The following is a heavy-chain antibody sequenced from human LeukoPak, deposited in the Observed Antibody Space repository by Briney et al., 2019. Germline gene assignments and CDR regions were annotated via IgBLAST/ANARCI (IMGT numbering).Heavy chain of an antibody. CDR2: INHSGST. J-gene: IGHJ4*02. D-gene: IGHD3-10*01. CDR1: GGSFSGYY. V-gene: IGHV4-34*01. Sequence: PSETLSLTCAVYGGSFSGYYWSWIRQPPGKGLEWIGEINHSGSTNYNPSLKSRVTISVDTSKNQFSLKLSSVTAADTAVYYCARQGTWRTFDYWGQGTLVTVSS. CDR3: ARQGTWRTFDY.